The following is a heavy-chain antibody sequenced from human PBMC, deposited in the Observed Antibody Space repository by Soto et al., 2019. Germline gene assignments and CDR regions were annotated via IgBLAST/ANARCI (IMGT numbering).Heavy chain of an antibody. J-gene: IGHJ5*02. CDR3: ARGTGYYDFWSGYYILNWFDP. D-gene: IGHD3-3*01. Sequence: GASVKVSCKASGYTFTSYDINWVRQATGQGLEWMGWMNPNSGNTGYAQKFQGRVTMTRNTSISTAYMELSSLRSEDTAVYYCARGTGYYDFWSGYYILNWFDPWGQGTLVTVSS. CDR1: GYTFTSYD. CDR2: MNPNSGNT. V-gene: IGHV1-8*01.